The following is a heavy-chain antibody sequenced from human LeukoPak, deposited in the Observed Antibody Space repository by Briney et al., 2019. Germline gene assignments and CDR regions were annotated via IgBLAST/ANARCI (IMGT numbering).Heavy chain of an antibody. CDR1: GDSINNYY. Sequence: PSETLSLTCSVPGDSINNYYWSWIRQPPGKGLEWIGYIYYSGNTNYNPTLKSRVTISKDTSKKQISLNPSSVTAADTAVYYCARGSNWLDPWGQGTLVTVSS. J-gene: IGHJ5*02. D-gene: IGHD6-6*01. CDR2: IYYSGNT. CDR3: ARGSNWLDP. V-gene: IGHV4-59*01.